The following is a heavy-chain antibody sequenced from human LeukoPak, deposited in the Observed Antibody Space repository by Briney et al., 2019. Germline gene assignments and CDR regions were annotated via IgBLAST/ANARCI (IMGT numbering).Heavy chain of an antibody. CDR2: ISSSGDNR. Sequence: GGSLRLSCAASGFTFSRCPMSWVRQAPGKGLEWVSAISSSGDNRHYADSVKGRFAISRDKSKNTLYLQMNSLGAEDTAVYYCAKGYADYGMTVFDYWGQGTLVTVSS. J-gene: IGHJ4*02. D-gene: IGHD4-17*01. CDR1: GFTFSRCP. V-gene: IGHV3-23*01. CDR3: AKGYADYGMTVFDY.